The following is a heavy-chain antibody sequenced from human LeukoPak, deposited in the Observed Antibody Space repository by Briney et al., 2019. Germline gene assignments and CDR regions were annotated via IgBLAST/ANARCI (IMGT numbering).Heavy chain of an antibody. CDR3: ANQQWLAYNDNWFDP. CDR2: INTNTGNP. V-gene: IGHV7-4-1*02. D-gene: IGHD6-19*01. Sequence: GASVKVSCKASGYTFTSYAMNWVRQAPGQGLEWMGWINTNTGNPTYAQGFTGRFVFSLDTSVSTAYLQISSLKAEDTAVYYCANQQWLAYNDNWFDPWGQGTLVTVSS. J-gene: IGHJ5*02. CDR1: GYTFTSYA.